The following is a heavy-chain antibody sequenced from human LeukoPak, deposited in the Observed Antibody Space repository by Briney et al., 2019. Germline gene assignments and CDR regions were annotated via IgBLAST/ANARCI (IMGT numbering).Heavy chain of an antibody. CDR2: IYSGGST. V-gene: IGHV3-66*01. J-gene: IGHJ4*02. Sequence: PGGSLRLSCAASGFTVSSNYMSWVRQAPGKGREWVSVIYSGGSTYYADSVKGRFTISRDNSKNTLYLQMNSLRAEDTAVYYCARGEYSSSWDYYFDYWGQGTLVTVSS. CDR3: ARGEYSSSWDYYFDY. CDR1: GFTVSSNY. D-gene: IGHD6-13*01.